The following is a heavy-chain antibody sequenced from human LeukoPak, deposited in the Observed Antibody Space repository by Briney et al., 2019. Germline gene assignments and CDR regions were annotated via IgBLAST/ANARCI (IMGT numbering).Heavy chain of an antibody. CDR3: AKDVNPGIAVAGDGSWFDP. V-gene: IGHV4-34*01. CDR2: INHSGST. D-gene: IGHD6-19*01. CDR1: GGSFSGYY. J-gene: IGHJ5*02. Sequence: PSETLSLTCAVYGGSFSGYYWSWIRQPPGKGLEWIGEINHSGSTNYNPSLKSRVTISVDTSKNQFSLKLSSVTAADTAVYYCAKDVNPGIAVAGDGSWFDPWGQGTLVTVSS.